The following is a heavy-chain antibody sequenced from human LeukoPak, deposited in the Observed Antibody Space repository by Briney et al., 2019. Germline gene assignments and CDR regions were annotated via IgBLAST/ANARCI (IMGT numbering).Heavy chain of an antibody. CDR3: ARDTSSLYYYDSSGYPMSFDY. CDR1: GYPFTAYY. Sequence: APGKASCKPSGYPFTAYYITWGRQAPGQGLRGLGWINPNSGGTNYAQKFQGRVTMTRDTSISTAYMELSRLRSDDTAVYYCARDTSSLYYYDSSGYPMSFDYWGQGTLVTVSS. V-gene: IGHV1-2*02. D-gene: IGHD3-22*01. J-gene: IGHJ4*02. CDR2: INPNSGGT.